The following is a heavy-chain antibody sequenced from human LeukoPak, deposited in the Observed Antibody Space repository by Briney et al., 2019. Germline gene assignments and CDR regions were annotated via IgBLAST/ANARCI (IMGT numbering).Heavy chain of an antibody. CDR2: ITNDGSST. Sequence: GGSLRLSCAASGLTFSSHWMHWVRQAPGKGLVWVSRITNDGSSTTYADSVKGRFTISRDNAKNSLYLQMNSLRAEDTAVYYCASKGCTGGNCKHYFDYWGQGTLVTVAS. D-gene: IGHD2-8*02. CDR3: ASKGCTGGNCKHYFDY. CDR1: GLTFSSHW. V-gene: IGHV3-74*01. J-gene: IGHJ4*02.